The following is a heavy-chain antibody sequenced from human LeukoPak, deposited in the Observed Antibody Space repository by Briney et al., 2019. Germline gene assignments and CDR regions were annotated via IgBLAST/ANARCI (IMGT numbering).Heavy chain of an antibody. CDR1: GGSISSYY. CDR3: ARTTMVRGTYYMDV. D-gene: IGHD3-10*01. CDR2: IYYSGYT. J-gene: IGHJ6*03. Sequence: SETLSLTCTVSGGSISSYYWSWIRQPPGKGLEWIGCIYYSGYTNYKSSLKSRVAISVDTSKNQFSLKLSSVTAADTAVYYCARTTMVRGTYYMDVWGKGTTVTVSS. V-gene: IGHV4-59*01.